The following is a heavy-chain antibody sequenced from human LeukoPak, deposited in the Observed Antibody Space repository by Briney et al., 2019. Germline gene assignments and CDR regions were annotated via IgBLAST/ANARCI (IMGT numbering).Heavy chain of an antibody. D-gene: IGHD5-24*01. CDR1: GYTFTNYG. J-gene: IGHJ6*03. Sequence: ASVKVSCKASGYTFTNYGISWVRQAPGQGLEWMGWVSVYTGYTKYPQKFQGRVTMTTDTSTSTAYMELRSLRSDDTAVYYCARGGDGYNLDYYYYMDVWGKGTTVTVSS. V-gene: IGHV1-18*01. CDR2: VSVYTGYT. CDR3: ARGGDGYNLDYYYYMDV.